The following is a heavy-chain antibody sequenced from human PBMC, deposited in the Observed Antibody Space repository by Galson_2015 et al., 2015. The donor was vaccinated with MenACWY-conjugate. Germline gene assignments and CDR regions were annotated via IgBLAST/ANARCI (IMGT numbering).Heavy chain of an antibody. Sequence: SLRLCCAASAFTFSSFEMDWVRQAPGKGLVWVSYISSSGTTIYYSDSVKGGFTISRDNAKNSLYLQMNSLRAEDTAVYYCARLAVPGLNWGQGTLVTVSS. J-gene: IGHJ4*02. V-gene: IGHV3-48*03. CDR3: ARLAVPGLN. CDR2: ISSSGTTI. D-gene: IGHD6-19*01. CDR1: AFTFSSFE.